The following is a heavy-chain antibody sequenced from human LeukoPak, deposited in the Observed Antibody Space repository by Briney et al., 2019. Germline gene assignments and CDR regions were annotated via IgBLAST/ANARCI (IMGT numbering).Heavy chain of an antibody. D-gene: IGHD3-22*01. J-gene: IGHJ6*03. Sequence: PGGSLRLSCAASGFTFSDYYMSWIRQAPGKGLEWVSYISSSGSTIYYADSVKGRSTISRDNAKNSLYLQMNSLRAEDTAVYYCARDLLTLYYDSSGPYSAADYYYYYYMDVWGKGTTVTISS. CDR3: ARDLLTLYYDSSGPYSAADYYYYYYMDV. CDR2: ISSSGSTI. V-gene: IGHV3-11*01. CDR1: GFTFSDYY.